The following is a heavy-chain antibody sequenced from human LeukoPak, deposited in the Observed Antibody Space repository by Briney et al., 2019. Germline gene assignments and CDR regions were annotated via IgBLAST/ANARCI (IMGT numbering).Heavy chain of an antibody. J-gene: IGHJ4*02. CDR3: ARDLWEWELLHYFDY. V-gene: IGHV1-46*01. CDR2: INPSAGIT. D-gene: IGHD1-26*01. CDR1: GYTFTSYH. Sequence: GASVKVSCKASGYTFTSYHMHWVRQAPGQGLDWMGIINPSAGITTYAQKFQGRVAMTKDTSTSTVYMELSSLRSEDTAVYYCARDLWEWELLHYFDYWGQGTLVTVSS.